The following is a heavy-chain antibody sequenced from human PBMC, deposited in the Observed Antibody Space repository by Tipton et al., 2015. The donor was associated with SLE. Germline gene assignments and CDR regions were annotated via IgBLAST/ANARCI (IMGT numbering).Heavy chain of an antibody. CDR2: IYYSGSP. J-gene: IGHJ3*02. CDR3: ARANGDHDAFDI. Sequence: TLSLTCTVSGGSISSHYWRWIRQPPGKGLEWFGYIYYSGSPYYNPSLKSRVTISVDTSMNQFSLKLRSVTAADTAVYYCARANGDHDAFDIWGQGTIVTVSS. CDR1: GGSISSHY. D-gene: IGHD4-17*01. V-gene: IGHV4-59*11.